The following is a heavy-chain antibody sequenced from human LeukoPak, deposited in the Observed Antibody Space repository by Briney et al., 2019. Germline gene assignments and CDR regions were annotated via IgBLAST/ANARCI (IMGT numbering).Heavy chain of an antibody. V-gene: IGHV4-39*01. CDR3: ARLVKASEYYDFWSGRGYFDY. CDR2: IYYSGST. J-gene: IGHJ4*02. CDR1: GGSISSSSYY. D-gene: IGHD3-3*01. Sequence: PSETLSLTCTVSGGSISSSSYYWGWIRQPPGKGLEWIGSIYYSGSTYYNPSLKSRVTISVDTSKNQFSLKLSSVTAADTAVYYCARLVKASEYYDFWSGRGYFDYWGQGTLVTVSS.